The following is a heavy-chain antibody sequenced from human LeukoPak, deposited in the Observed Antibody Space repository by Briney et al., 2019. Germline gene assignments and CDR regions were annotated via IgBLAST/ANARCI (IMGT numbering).Heavy chain of an antibody. Sequence: TGGSLRLSCAGSGFTFSSHAMSWVRQAPGKGLEWVSAVSGSGDSTYYADSVKGRFTISRDYSKNTLFLQMNSLRDKDTALYYCAKSDCSSIYCYVLDYWGQGTLVTVSS. V-gene: IGHV3-23*01. CDR1: GFTFSSHA. J-gene: IGHJ4*02. CDR2: VSGSGDST. CDR3: AKSDCSSIYCYVLDY. D-gene: IGHD2-2*01.